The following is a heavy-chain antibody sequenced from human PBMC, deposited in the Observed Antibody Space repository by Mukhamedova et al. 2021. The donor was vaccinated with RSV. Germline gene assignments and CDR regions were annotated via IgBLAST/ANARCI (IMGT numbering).Heavy chain of an antibody. CDR2: MGQDGSEK. J-gene: IGHJ3*02. V-gene: IGHV3-7*04. D-gene: IGHD3-3*01. Sequence: MGQDGSEKYYVDSVKGRFTISRDNAKNSLYLQMNSLRAEDTAVYYCARAEWLLFDAFDIWGQGTMVTVSS. CDR3: ARAEWLLFDAFDI.